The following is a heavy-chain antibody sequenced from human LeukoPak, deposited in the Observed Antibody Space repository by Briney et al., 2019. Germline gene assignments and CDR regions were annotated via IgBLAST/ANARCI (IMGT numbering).Heavy chain of an antibody. CDR2: ISGDGGST. D-gene: IGHD5-18*01. Sequence: GGSLRLSCAASGFTFDDYAMHWVRQAPGKGLEWVSLISGDGGSTYYADSVKGRFTISRDNSKNTLYLQMNSLRAEDTALYYCAKSRWIQLWLGAFDIWGQGTMVTVSS. V-gene: IGHV3-43*02. J-gene: IGHJ3*02. CDR3: AKSRWIQLWLGAFDI. CDR1: GFTFDDYA.